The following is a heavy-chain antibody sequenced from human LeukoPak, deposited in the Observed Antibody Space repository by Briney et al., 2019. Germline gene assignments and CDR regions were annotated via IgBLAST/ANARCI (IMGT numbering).Heavy chain of an antibody. CDR2: INSDGSAT. D-gene: IGHD6-13*01. V-gene: IGHV3-74*01. CDR1: GFTFSSCW. J-gene: IGHJ4*02. CDR3: ARGIAAAGSTSTDH. Sequence: GGSLRLSCAASGFTFSSCWMHWVRQDPGKGLVWVSRINSDGSATSYADSVKGRFTISRDNAKNTLYLQMNSLRAEDTAVYYCARGIAAAGSTSTDHWGQGTLVIVSS.